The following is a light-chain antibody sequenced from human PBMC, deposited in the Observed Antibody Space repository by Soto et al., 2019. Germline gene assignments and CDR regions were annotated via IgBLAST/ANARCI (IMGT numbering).Light chain of an antibody. CDR3: QQYKSYST. J-gene: IGKJ1*01. V-gene: IGKV1-5*01. CDR1: HSISSW. CDR2: DAS. Sequence: DIQMTQSXSTXSASVGDXVTITCRASHSISSWLAWYQQKPGKAPKLLIYDASSLESGVPSRFSGSGSGTEFTLTISSLQPDDFATYYCQQYKSYSTFGQGTKVEIK.